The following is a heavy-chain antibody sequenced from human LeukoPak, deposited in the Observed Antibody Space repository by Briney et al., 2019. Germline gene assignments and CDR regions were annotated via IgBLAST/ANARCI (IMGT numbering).Heavy chain of an antibody. J-gene: IGHJ6*03. Sequence: PSETLSLTCTVPGGSISSSSYYWGWIRQPPGKGLEWIGSIYYSGSTYYNPSLKSRVTISVDTSKNQFSLKLSSVTAADTAVYYCARGLIAARAAEYYYYYYYMDVWGKGTTVTVSS. D-gene: IGHD6-6*01. V-gene: IGHV4-39*07. CDR1: GGSISSSSYY. CDR2: IYYSGST. CDR3: ARGLIAARAAEYYYYYYYMDV.